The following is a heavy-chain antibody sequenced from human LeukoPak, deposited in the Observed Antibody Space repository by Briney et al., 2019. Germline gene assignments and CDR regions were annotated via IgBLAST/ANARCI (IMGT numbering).Heavy chain of an antibody. Sequence: ASVKASCKASGYTFTGYYMHWVRQAPGQGLEWMGWINPNSGGTNYAQKFQGRVTMTRDTSISTAYMELSRLRSDDTAVYYCARASGYDSRYFDYWGQGTLVTVSS. CDR1: GYTFTGYY. CDR2: INPNSGGT. D-gene: IGHD5-12*01. J-gene: IGHJ4*02. CDR3: ARASGYDSRYFDY. V-gene: IGHV1-2*02.